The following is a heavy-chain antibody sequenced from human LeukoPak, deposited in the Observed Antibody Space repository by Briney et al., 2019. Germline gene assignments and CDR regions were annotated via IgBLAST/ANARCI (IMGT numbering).Heavy chain of an antibody. V-gene: IGHV4-4*02. Sequence: TSGTLSLTCAVSGGSISSSYWWSWVRQPPGKGLEWIGEIYHSGSTNYNPSLKSRLTISVDTSKNQFSLKLSSVTAADTAVYYCARDTAAEVVVPDAFDIWGQGTLVTVSS. J-gene: IGHJ3*02. D-gene: IGHD3-22*01. CDR2: IYHSGST. CDR3: ARDTAAEVVVPDAFDI. CDR1: GGSISSSYW.